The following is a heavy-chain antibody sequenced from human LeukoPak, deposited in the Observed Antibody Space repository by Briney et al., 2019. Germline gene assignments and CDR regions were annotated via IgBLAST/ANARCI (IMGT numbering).Heavy chain of an antibody. V-gene: IGHV3-23*01. CDR3: LDSSGYYNDY. CDR2: ISGSGGST. J-gene: IGHJ4*02. Sequence: GGSLRLSCAASGFTFSSYAMSWVRQAPGKGLEWDSAISGSGGSTYYADSVKGRFTISRDNSKNTLYPQMNSLRAEDTAVYYCLDSSGYYNDYWGQGTLVTVSS. CDR1: GFTFSSYA. D-gene: IGHD3-22*01.